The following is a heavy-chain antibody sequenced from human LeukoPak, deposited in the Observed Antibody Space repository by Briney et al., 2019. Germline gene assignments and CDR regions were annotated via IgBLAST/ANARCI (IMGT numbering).Heavy chain of an antibody. CDR2: ISYDGSNK. D-gene: IGHD2-15*01. V-gene: IGHV3-30*04. CDR1: GFTFSSYA. Sequence: PGGSLRLSCAASGFTFSSYAMHWVRQAPGKGLEWVAVISYDGSNKYYADSVKGRFTISGDNSKNTLYLQMNSLRAEDTAVYYCARDEDIVVVVAARFDYWGQGTLVTVSS. J-gene: IGHJ4*02. CDR3: ARDEDIVVVVAARFDY.